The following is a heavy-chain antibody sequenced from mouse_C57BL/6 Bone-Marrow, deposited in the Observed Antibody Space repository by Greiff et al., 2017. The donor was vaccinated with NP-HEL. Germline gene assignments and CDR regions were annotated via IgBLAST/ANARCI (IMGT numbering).Heavy chain of an antibody. CDR2: ISNLAYSI. CDR3: ARLYGNYGFAY. J-gene: IGHJ3*01. D-gene: IGHD2-1*01. Sequence: EVKVVESGGGLVQPGGSLKLSCAASGFTFSDYGMAWVRQAPRKGPEWVAFISNLAYSIYYADTVTGRFTISRENAKNTLYLEMSSLRSEDTAMYYCARLYGNYGFAYWGQGTLVTVSA. CDR1: GFTFSDYG. V-gene: IGHV5-15*01.